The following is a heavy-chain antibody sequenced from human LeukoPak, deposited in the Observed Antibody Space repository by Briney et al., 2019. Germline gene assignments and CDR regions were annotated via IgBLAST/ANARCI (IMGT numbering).Heavy chain of an antibody. Sequence: SETLSLTCTVSGGSISSYYWSWIRQPPGKGLEWIGYIYYSGSTYYNPSLKSRVTISVDTSKNQFSLKLSSVTAADTAVYYCARRSAGYYYYGMDVWGQGTTVTVSS. CDR2: IYYSGST. CDR1: GGSISSYY. V-gene: IGHV4-59*08. D-gene: IGHD6-13*01. J-gene: IGHJ6*02. CDR3: ARRSAGYYYYGMDV.